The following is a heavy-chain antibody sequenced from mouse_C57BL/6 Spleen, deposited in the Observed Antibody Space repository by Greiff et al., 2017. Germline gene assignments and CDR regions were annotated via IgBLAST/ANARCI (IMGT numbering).Heavy chain of an antibody. CDR1: GYTFTSSW. J-gene: IGHJ2*01. CDR3: ARRPINYCDY. Sequence: VQLQQPGAELVKPGASVKMSCKASGYTFTSSWITWVKQRPGQGLEWIGDIYPGSGSTTYNEKFKSKATLTVDTSSSTAYMQRSSLTSEDSAVYYWARRPINYCDYWGQGTTRTVSA. D-gene: IGHD6-5*01. CDR2: IYPGSGST. V-gene: IGHV1-55*01.